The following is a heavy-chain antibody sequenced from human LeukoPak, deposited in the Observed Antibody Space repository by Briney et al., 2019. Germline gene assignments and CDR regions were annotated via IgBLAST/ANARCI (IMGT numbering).Heavy chain of an antibody. Sequence: SETPSLTCAVYGGSFSGYYWSWIRQPPGKGLEWIGEINHSGSTNYNPSLKSRVTISVDTSKNQFSLKLSSVTAADTAVYYCARGVTYSFWGQGTLVTVSS. CDR1: GGSFSGYY. CDR3: ARGVTYSF. CDR2: INHSGST. J-gene: IGHJ4*02. D-gene: IGHD2-21*01. V-gene: IGHV4-34*01.